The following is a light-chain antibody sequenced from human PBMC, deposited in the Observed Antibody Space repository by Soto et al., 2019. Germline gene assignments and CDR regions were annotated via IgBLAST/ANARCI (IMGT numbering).Light chain of an antibody. V-gene: IGKV3-20*01. J-gene: IGKJ4*01. CDR2: GAS. CDR3: QQYGSSPRLT. Sequence: EIVLTQSPGTLSLSPGERATLSCRASQSVSSSYLAWYQQKPGQAHRLLIYGASSRATGIPDRFSGSGSRTAFNITISRLGHEEFAVYYCQQYGSSPRLTFGGETKVEIK. CDR1: QSVSSSY.